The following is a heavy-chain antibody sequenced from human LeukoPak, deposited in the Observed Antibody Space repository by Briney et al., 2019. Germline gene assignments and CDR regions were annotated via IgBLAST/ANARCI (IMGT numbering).Heavy chain of an antibody. CDR2: IIPILGIA. Sequence: SVKVSCKASGGTFSSYAISWVRQAPGQGLEWMGRIIPILGIANYAQKFQGRVTITADKSTSTAYMELSSLRSEDTAVYYCARRTTVVTPYYYYGMDVWGQGTTVTVSS. D-gene: IGHD4-23*01. J-gene: IGHJ6*02. V-gene: IGHV1-69*04. CDR1: GGTFSSYA. CDR3: ARRTTVVTPYYYYGMDV.